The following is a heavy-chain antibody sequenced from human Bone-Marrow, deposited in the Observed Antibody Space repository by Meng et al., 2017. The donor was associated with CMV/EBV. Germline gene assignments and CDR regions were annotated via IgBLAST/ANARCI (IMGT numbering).Heavy chain of an antibody. D-gene: IGHD3-22*01. CDR2: NSAYNGNT. CDR3: ATSLRLQWLLLN. CDR1: GYTFTSYG. Sequence: ASVKVSCKASGYTFTSYGISWVRQAPGQGLEWMGWNSAYNGNTNYAQKLQGRVTMTTDTSTSTAFMELSSLRSEDTAVYYCATSLRLQWLLLNWGKGTLATVSS. V-gene: IGHV1-18*01. J-gene: IGHJ4*02.